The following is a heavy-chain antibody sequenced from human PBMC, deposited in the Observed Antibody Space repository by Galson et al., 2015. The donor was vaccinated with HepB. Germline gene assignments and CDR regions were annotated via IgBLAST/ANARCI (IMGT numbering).Heavy chain of an antibody. CDR3: TAQKLGRGAFDI. J-gene: IGHJ3*02. D-gene: IGHD7-27*01. CDR2: IRTKTDGGTT. Sequence: SLRLSCAASGFTFNNAWMNWVRQAPGRGLEWVGRIRTKTDGGTTDYTAHVKGRFTISRDDSKNTLYLQMTSLKTEDTAVYFCTAQKLGRGAFDIWGQGTMVTVSS. CDR1: GFTFNNAW. V-gene: IGHV3-15*01.